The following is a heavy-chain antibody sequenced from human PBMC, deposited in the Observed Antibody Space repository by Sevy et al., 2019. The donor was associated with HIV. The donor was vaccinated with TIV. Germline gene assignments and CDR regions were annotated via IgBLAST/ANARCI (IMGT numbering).Heavy chain of an antibody. CDR1: GLTFSSYS. CDR3: ARHTYYYDSSGYYRDY. J-gene: IGHJ4*02. V-gene: IGHV3-21*01. CDR2: ISSSSSYI. Sequence: GGSLRLSCAASGLTFSSYSMNWVRQAPGKGLEWVSAISSSSSYIYYADSVKGRFTISRDNAKNSLYLQMNSLRAEDTAVYYCARHTYYYDSSGYYRDYWGQGTLVTVSS. D-gene: IGHD3-22*01.